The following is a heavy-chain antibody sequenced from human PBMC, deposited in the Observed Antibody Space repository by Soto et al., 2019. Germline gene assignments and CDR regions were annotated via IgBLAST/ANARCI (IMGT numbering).Heavy chain of an antibody. Sequence: QVQLVQSGAEVKKPGSSVKVSCKASGDTFTTNSLNWVRQAPGQGLEWMGGIIPVVGTTKYAQKYQDRVTITGDKATNTDYMELSSLGSDGAAVYYCARGVLYASSYFEYWGQGTPVTVSS. D-gene: IGHD2-8*01. CDR3: ARGVLYASSYFEY. V-gene: IGHV1-69*06. CDR1: GDTFTTNS. CDR2: IIPVVGTT. J-gene: IGHJ4*02.